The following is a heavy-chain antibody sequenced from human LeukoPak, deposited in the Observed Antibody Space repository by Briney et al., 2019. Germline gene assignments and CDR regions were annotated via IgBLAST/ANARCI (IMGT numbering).Heavy chain of an antibody. J-gene: IGHJ6*02. D-gene: IGHD4-17*01. V-gene: IGHV1-69*04. CDR1: GGTFSSYA. CDR2: MIPILGIA. CDR3: ARVSPDTVTTYYYYGMDV. Sequence: ASVKVSCKASGGTFSSYAISWVRQAPGQGLEWMGRMIPILGIANYAQKFQGRVTITADKSTSTAYMELSSLRSEDTAVYYCARVSPDTVTTYYYYGMDVWGQGTTVTVSS.